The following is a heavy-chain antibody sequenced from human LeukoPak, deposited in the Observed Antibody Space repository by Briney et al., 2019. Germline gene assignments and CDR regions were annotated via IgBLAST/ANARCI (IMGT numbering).Heavy chain of an antibody. D-gene: IGHD3-10*01. CDR2: ISGGGGST. J-gene: IGHJ6*03. V-gene: IGHV3-23*01. Sequence: GGTLRLSCAASGFTFSSYGMSWVRQAPGKGLEWVSAISGGGGSTYYADSVRGRFTISRDNSKNTLYLQMNSLRAEDTALYYCAKESMVRGVMYYYYYMDVWGKGTTVTISS. CDR3: AKESMVRGVMYYYYYMDV. CDR1: GFTFSSYG.